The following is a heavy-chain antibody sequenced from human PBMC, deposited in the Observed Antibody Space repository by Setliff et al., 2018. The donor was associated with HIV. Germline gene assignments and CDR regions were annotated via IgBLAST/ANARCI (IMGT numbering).Heavy chain of an antibody. V-gene: IGHV1-2*02. CDR1: GYTSTDYY. CDR3: ARDTVGLDY. J-gene: IGHJ4*02. CDR2: IYPNTGGT. D-gene: IGHD2-15*01. Sequence: ASVKVSCKTSGYTSTDYYIHWVRQAPGQGLEWMGWIYPNTGGTNYAQKFQGRVTMTADESTSTAYMELSSLRSEDTAVYYCARDTVGLDYWGQGTLVTVSS.